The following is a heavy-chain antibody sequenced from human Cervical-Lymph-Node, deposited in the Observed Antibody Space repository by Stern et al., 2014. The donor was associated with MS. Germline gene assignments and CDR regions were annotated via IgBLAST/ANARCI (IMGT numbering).Heavy chain of an antibody. CDR1: GFSLNTSGLR. CDR2: IGWDDDK. Sequence: QITLKASGPALVKPTETLTLTCSFSGFSLNTSGLRVSWIRQPPGKALQWLARIGWDDDKFYNPSLTTRLNISKETSKNLVVLTLAKVDPVDTATYYCVRSPEGYNYGHFDYWGLGTLVTVSS. D-gene: IGHD3-10*01. J-gene: IGHJ4*02. V-gene: IGHV2-70*04. CDR3: VRSPEGYNYGHFDY.